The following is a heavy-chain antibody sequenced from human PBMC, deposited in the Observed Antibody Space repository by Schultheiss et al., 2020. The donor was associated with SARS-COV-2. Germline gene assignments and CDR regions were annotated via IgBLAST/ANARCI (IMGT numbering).Heavy chain of an antibody. V-gene: IGHV3-23*01. CDR2: ISGSGGST. CDR1: GFTFSSYE. Sequence: GGSLRLSCAASGFTFSSYEMNWVRQAPGKGLEWVSAISGSGGSTYYADSVKGRFTISRDNSKNTLYLQMNSLRADDTAVYYCAKVPVTSGDYFDYWGQGTLVTVSS. D-gene: IGHD3-10*01. J-gene: IGHJ4*02. CDR3: AKVPVTSGDYFDY.